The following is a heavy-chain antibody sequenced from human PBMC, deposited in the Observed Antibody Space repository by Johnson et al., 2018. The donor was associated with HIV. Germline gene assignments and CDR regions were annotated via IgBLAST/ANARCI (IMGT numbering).Heavy chain of an antibody. Sequence: VPLVESGGGVVQPGRSLRPSCAASGFTFCSYAMHWVRQAPGKGLEWVAVISYDGSNKYYADSLKGRFTISRDNSKNTLYLQMNSLRAEDTAVYYCAREGVRVVSPGAFDIWGQGTMVTVSS. CDR3: AREGVRVVSPGAFDI. D-gene: IGHD2-8*02. J-gene: IGHJ3*02. CDR2: ISYDGSNK. CDR1: GFTFCSYA. V-gene: IGHV3-30*04.